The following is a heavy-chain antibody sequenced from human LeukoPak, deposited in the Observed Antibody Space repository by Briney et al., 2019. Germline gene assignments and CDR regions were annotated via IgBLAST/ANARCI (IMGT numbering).Heavy chain of an antibody. CDR2: INWNGGST. J-gene: IGHJ4*02. CDR3: ARDRSYGSFDF. V-gene: IGHV3-20*01. CDR1: GFTFSSYA. Sequence: PGGSLRLSCAASGFTFSSYAMSWVRQAPGKGLEWVSGINWNGGSTFYADSVKGRFTISRDNAKNALYLQMNSLTAEDTALYHCARDRSYGSFDFWGQGILVTVSS. D-gene: IGHD5-18*01.